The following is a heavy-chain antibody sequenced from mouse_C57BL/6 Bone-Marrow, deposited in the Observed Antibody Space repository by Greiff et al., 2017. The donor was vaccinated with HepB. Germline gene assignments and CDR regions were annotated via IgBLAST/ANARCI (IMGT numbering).Heavy chain of an antibody. Sequence: VQLQQSGAELVRPGASVTLSCKASGYKFTDYEMHWVKQTTVHGLEWIGAIDPETGGTAYNQKFKGKAILTADKSSSTAYMELRSLTSEDSAVYYCTRHDDEEFAYWGQGTLVTVSA. CDR3: TRHDDEEFAY. J-gene: IGHJ3*01. V-gene: IGHV1-15*01. CDR1: GYKFTDYE. CDR2: IDPETGGT. D-gene: IGHD2-3*01.